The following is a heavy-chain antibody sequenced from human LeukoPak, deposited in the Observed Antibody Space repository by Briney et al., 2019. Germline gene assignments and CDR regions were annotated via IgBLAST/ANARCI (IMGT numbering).Heavy chain of an antibody. Sequence: PGGSLRLSCAASGFTLSSYAMSWVRQARGMGLKWVSDISSGGTTYYGESVKGRFTISRDNSKSTLYLQMNSLRADDTAVYYCAKGWYCSGGSCYSGFHFDYWGQGILVAVSS. CDR1: GFTLSSYA. CDR2: ISSGGTT. D-gene: IGHD2-15*01. J-gene: IGHJ4*02. CDR3: AKGWYCSGGSCYSGFHFDY. V-gene: IGHV3-23*01.